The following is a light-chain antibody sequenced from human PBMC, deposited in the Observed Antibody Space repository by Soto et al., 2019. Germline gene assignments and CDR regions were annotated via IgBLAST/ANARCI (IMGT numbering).Light chain of an antibody. V-gene: IGLV2-14*01. CDR3: KSYTNSTDVV. CDR2: DVS. CDR1: SSDVGGYNY. Sequence: QSALTQPASVSGSPGQSITISCTGTSSDVGGYNYVSWYQQHPGKAPKLMIYDVSNRPSGVSNRFSGSKSGNTASLTISGLQPEDAADYYCKSYTNSTDVVLGGWTKVTV. J-gene: IGLJ2*01.